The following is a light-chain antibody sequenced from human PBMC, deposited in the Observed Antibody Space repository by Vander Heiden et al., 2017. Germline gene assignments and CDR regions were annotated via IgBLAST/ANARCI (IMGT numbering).Light chain of an antibody. CDR3: QQSYSSQWT. J-gene: IGKJ1*01. CDR2: DAS. Sequence: DIQITQSPSSLSASVGDRVTITCRAGHSIGSHLNWYQQRPGKAPKFLMYDASRLQSGVPSRFSGSGSGTEFNLTISNLRPEDAATYFCQQSYSSQWTFGQGTKVEIK. CDR1: HSIGSH. V-gene: IGKV1-39*01.